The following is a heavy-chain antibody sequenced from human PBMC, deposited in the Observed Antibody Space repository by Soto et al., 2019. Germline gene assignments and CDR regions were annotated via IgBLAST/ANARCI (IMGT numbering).Heavy chain of an antibody. D-gene: IGHD2-15*01. CDR2: IYYSGST. CDR3: ARSYCSGGSCYNRPGDY. Sequence: SETLSLTCTVSGGSISSSSYYWGWIRQPPGKGLEWIGSIYYSGSTYYNPSLKSRVTISVDTSKNQFSLKLSSVTAADTAVYYCARSYCSGGSCYNRPGDYWGQGTLVTVSS. V-gene: IGHV4-39*07. J-gene: IGHJ4*02. CDR1: GGSISSSSYY.